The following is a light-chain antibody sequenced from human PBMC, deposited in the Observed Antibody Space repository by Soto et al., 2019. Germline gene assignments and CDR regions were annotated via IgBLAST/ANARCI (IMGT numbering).Light chain of an antibody. V-gene: IGKV3-20*01. CDR3: QQYGSSPWT. CDR2: DAS. CDR1: XXXXXXQ. Sequence: EIELTQSPXXXXLSPXXXXXXXXXXXXXXXXXQLAWYQQIPGQAPRLVMSDASRRATGIPDRFSGSGSGTDFTLTISRLEPEDFAVYYCQQYGSSPWTFGQGTKVEIK. J-gene: IGKJ1*01.